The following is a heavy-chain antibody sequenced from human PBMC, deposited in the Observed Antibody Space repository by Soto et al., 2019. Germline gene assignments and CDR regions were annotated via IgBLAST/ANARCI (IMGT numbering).Heavy chain of an antibody. Sequence: SETLSLTCTVSGCSISSGDYYWSWIRQPPGKGLEWIGYIYYSGSTYYNPSLKSRVTISVDTSKNQFSLKLSSVTAADTAVYYCARERVRITIFGVDYYYGMDVWGQGTTVTVSS. V-gene: IGHV4-30-4*01. CDR3: ARERVRITIFGVDYYYGMDV. J-gene: IGHJ6*02. CDR2: IYYSGST. D-gene: IGHD3-3*01. CDR1: GCSISSGDYY.